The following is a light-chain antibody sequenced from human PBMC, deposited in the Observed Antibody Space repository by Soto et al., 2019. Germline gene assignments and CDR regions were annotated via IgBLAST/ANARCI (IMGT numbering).Light chain of an antibody. V-gene: IGKV3-15*01. CDR3: QQYNNWPET. CDR1: QSVSCN. CDR2: RAS. J-gene: IGKJ1*01. Sequence: EIVMTQSPATLSVAPGERATLSCRAMQSVSCNLAWYQQKPGQAPRLLIYRASTRATGIPARFSGSGSGTEFTLTIRGLQSEDFAVYYCQQYNNWPETFGQGTQVAIK.